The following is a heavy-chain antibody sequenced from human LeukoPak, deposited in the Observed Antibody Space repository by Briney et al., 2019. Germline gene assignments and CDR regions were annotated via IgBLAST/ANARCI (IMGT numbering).Heavy chain of an antibody. CDR3: ARALRWNDGVLDY. D-gene: IGHD1-1*01. Sequence: GGSLRLSCAASGFTFSSYAMHWVRQAPGKGLEWVAVISYDGSNKYYADSVKGRFTISRDNSKNTLYLQMNSLRAEDTAVHYCARALRWNDGVLDYWGQGTLVTVSS. J-gene: IGHJ4*02. CDR2: ISYDGSNK. V-gene: IGHV3-30-3*01. CDR1: GFTFSSYA.